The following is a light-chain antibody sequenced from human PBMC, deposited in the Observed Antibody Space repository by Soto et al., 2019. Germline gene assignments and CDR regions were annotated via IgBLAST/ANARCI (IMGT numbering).Light chain of an antibody. CDR2: DVS. J-gene: IGLJ1*01. CDR3: GSYTTSSNYV. V-gene: IGLV2-14*03. Sequence: QSVLTQPASVSGSPGLSITISCTGTSSDVGAYNFVSWYQQHPDKAPKLMIFDVSNRPSGVSNRFSGSKSGNTASLTISGLQSDDAAEYYCGSYTTSSNYVFGTGTKVTVL. CDR1: SSDVGAYNF.